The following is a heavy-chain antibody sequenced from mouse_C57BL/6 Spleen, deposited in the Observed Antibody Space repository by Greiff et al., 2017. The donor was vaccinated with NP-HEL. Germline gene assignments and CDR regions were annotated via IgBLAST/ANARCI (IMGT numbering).Heavy chain of an antibody. V-gene: IGHV1-64*01. J-gene: IGHJ2*01. Sequence: QVQLKQPGAELVKPGASVKLSCKASGYTFTSYWMHWVKQRPGQGLEWIGMIHPNSGSTNYNEKFKSKATLTVDKSSSTAYMQLSSLTSEDSAVYYCARAGYDYDEDYWGQGTTLTVSS. CDR3: ARAGYDYDEDY. CDR1: GYTFTSYW. CDR2: IHPNSGST. D-gene: IGHD2-4*01.